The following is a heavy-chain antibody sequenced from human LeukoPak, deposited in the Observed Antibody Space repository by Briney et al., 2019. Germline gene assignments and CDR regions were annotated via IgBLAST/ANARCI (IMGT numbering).Heavy chain of an antibody. J-gene: IGHJ3*02. CDR3: AKGDDSSGYRDAFDI. V-gene: IGHV3-30-3*01. CDR1: GFTFSSYA. D-gene: IGHD3-22*01. CDR2: ISKDGSNT. Sequence: GGSLRLSCAASGFTFSSYAMHWVRQAPGKGLEWVAVISKDGSNTYYADSVKGRFTISRDNSKNTLYLQMDSLRAEDTAVYSCAKGDDSSGYRDAFDIWGQGTMVTVSS.